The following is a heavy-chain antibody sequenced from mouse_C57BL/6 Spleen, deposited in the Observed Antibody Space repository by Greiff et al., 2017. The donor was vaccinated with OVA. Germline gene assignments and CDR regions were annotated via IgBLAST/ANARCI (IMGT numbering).Heavy chain of an antibody. CDR3: ASYDYDEYYFDY. CDR1: GFTFSDYY. D-gene: IGHD2-4*01. V-gene: IGHV5-16*01. J-gene: IGHJ2*01. CDR2: INYDGSST. Sequence: EVMLVESEGGLVQPGSSMKLSCTASGFTFSDYYMAWVRQVPEKGLEWVANINYDGSSTYYLDSLKSRFIISRDNAKNILYLQMSSLKSEDTATYYCASYDYDEYYFDYWGQGTTLTVSS.